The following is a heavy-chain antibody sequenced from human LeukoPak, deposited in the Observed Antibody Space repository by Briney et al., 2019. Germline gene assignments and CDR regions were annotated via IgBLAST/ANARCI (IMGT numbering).Heavy chain of an antibody. J-gene: IGHJ4*02. CDR1: GFTFSSYW. CDR2: IWYGGSTK. Sequence: PGGSLRLSCAASGFTFSSYWMSWVRQAPGKGLEWVAVIWYGGSTKYYADSVKGRFTISRDNSKNTLYLQMNSLRAEDTAVYYCAKGEYYYDSSGYPDHWGQGTLVTVSS. V-gene: IGHV3-30*02. CDR3: AKGEYYYDSSGYPDH. D-gene: IGHD3-22*01.